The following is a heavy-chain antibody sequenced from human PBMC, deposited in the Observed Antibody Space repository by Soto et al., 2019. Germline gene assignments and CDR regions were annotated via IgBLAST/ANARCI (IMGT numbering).Heavy chain of an antibody. CDR2: VHHSWGS. J-gene: IGHJ6*02. Sequence: QVQLQESGPGLVKPSETLSLSCTVSGGSISSYYWSWFRQSPGKRMEWIGYVHHSWGSSYNPSLQIRVAISLDTPKGQFSLKVTSVTATDTAVYYCARQGFGPLHGLVDVWGQGTTVTVSS. CDR1: GGSISSYY. V-gene: IGHV4-59*08. D-gene: IGHD3-10*01. CDR3: ARQGFGPLHGLVDV.